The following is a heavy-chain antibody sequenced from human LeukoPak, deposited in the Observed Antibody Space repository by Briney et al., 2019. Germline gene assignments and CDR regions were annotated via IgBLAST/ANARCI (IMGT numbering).Heavy chain of an antibody. V-gene: IGHV1-24*01. CDR2: FDPKDGET. CDR1: GYTLTELS. D-gene: IGHD3-22*01. J-gene: IGHJ5*02. Sequence: ASVKVSCKVSGYTLTELSMHWVRQAHGKGLEWMGGFDPKDGETIYAQKFQGRVTMTEDTSTDTAYMELSSLRSEDTAVYYCATVQRYYYDSSGPKNWFDPWGQGTLVTVSS. CDR3: ATVQRYYYDSSGPKNWFDP.